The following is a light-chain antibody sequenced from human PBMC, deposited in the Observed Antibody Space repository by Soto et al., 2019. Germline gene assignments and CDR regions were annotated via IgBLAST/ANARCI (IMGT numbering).Light chain of an antibody. CDR1: TSNIGNNN. CDR2: ANN. Sequence: QPVLTQPPSTSGTPGLRVTISCSGSTSNIGNNNVNWYQQLPGTAPTLLIYANNQRPSGVPDRFSASKSGTSASLAVSGLQSGDEADYYCAAWDDSLNGVIFGGGTKLTVL. V-gene: IGLV1-44*01. CDR3: AAWDDSLNGVI. J-gene: IGLJ2*01.